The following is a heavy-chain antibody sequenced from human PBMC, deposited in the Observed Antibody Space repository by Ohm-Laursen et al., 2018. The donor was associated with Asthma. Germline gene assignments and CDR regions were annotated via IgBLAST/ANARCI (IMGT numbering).Heavy chain of an antibody. J-gene: IGHJ5*02. Sequence: PGTLSLTCTVSGGSISSSSYYWGWIRQPPGKGLEWIGSIYYSGSTYYNPSLKSRVTISVDTSKNQFSLKLSSVTAADTAVYYCARVWMGYCTGGVCYRRRWFDPWGQGTLVTVSS. V-gene: IGHV4-39*07. CDR1: GGSISSSSYY. CDR2: IYYSGST. CDR3: ARVWMGYCTGGVCYRRRWFDP. D-gene: IGHD2-8*02.